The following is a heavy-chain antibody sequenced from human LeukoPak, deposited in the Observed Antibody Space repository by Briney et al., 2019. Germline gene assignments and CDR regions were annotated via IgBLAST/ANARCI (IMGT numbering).Heavy chain of an antibody. CDR1: GFTFSSYA. Sequence: GGSLRLSCAASGFTFSSYAMSWVRQAPGKGLEWVSAISGSGGSTYYADSVKGRFTISRDNSKNTLYLQMNSLRAEDTAVYYCARQERGPTILSYFGYWGQGTLVTVSS. J-gene: IGHJ4*02. V-gene: IGHV3-23*01. CDR3: ARQERGPTILSYFGY. D-gene: IGHD5-24*01. CDR2: ISGSGGST.